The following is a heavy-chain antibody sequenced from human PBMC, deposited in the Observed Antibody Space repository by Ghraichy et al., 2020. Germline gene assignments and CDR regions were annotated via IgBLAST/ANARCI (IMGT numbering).Heavy chain of an antibody. D-gene: IGHD2-2*01. J-gene: IGHJ4*02. CDR3: ARASIVVVPAVTPGDY. Sequence: GGSLRLSCAASGFTFSSYSMNWVRQAPGKGLEWVSSISSSSSYIYYADSVKGRFTISRDNAKNSLYLQMNSLRAEDTAVYYCARASIVVVPAVTPGDYWGQGTLVTVSS. CDR1: GFTFSSYS. V-gene: IGHV3-21*01. CDR2: ISSSSSYI.